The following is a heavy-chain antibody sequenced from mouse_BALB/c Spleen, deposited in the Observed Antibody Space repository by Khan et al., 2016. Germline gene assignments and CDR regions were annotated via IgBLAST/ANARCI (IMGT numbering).Heavy chain of an antibody. CDR1: GFSLTSYG. CDR3: ARAHYYGYAIDY. Sequence: QVQLKESGPGLVAPSQSLSITCTVSGFSLTSYGVHWVRQPPGKGLEWLGVIWAGGSTNYNSDLMSRLSISKDNSKRQLFLKMSSLRTYDTAMYYCARAHYYGYAIDYWGQGTSVTISS. J-gene: IGHJ4*01. V-gene: IGHV2-9*02. D-gene: IGHD1-2*01. CDR2: IWAGGST.